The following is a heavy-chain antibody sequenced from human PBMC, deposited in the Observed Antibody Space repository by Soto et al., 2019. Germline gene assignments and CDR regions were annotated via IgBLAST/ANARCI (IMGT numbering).Heavy chain of an antibody. V-gene: IGHV3-53*01. Sequence: GGSLRLSCAASGFTFNNNWMHWVRQAPGKGLEWVSVIYSGGSTYYIDSVKGRFSISRDISKNTLYLQMNSLRAEDTAVYYCHGYGYWGQGTLVTVSS. CDR3: HGYGY. CDR1: GFTFNNNW. D-gene: IGHD5-12*01. J-gene: IGHJ4*02. CDR2: IYSGGST.